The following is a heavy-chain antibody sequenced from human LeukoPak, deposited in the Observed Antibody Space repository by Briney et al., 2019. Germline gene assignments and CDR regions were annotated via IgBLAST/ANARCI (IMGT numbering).Heavy chain of an antibody. CDR2: IIPIFGTA. V-gene: IGHV1-69*06. Sequence: SVKVSCKAPGGTFSSYAISWVRQAPGQGLEWMGRIIPIFGTANYAQKFQGRVTITADKSTSTAYMELSSLRSEDTAVYYCARVKPYYYDSSGYTRGYYFDYWGQGTLVTVSS. J-gene: IGHJ4*02. CDR3: ARVKPYYYDSSGYTRGYYFDY. CDR1: GGTFSSYA. D-gene: IGHD3-22*01.